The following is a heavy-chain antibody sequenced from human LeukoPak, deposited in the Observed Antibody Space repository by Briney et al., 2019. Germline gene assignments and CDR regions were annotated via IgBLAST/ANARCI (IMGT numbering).Heavy chain of an antibody. J-gene: IGHJ5*02. CDR2: LGNDGSGT. CDR3: AIGSRGCCVDL. Sequence: GESLRLSCAASGFIFNNYDLLGVRQAPGKGLELVSALGNDGSGTNYADSVKGRFTITRENTKYTLFLKMSSLRAEVIFLYWCAIGSRGCCVDLWGQGTLVTVSS. CDR1: GFIFNNYD. V-gene: IGHV3-23*01. D-gene: IGHD3-22*01.